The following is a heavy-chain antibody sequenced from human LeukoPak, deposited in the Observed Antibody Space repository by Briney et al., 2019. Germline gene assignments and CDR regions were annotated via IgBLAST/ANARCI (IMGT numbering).Heavy chain of an antibody. CDR1: GYTFTSYA. Sequence: ASVKVSCKASGYTFTSYAMHWVRQAPGQRLEWMGWINVGNGNTKYSQKFQGRVTITRDTSASTAYVELSGLRSEDTAVYYCARVVSGGGYFDYWGQGTLVTVSS. V-gene: IGHV1-3*01. J-gene: IGHJ4*02. D-gene: IGHD5/OR15-5a*01. CDR2: INVGNGNT. CDR3: ARVVSGGGYFDY.